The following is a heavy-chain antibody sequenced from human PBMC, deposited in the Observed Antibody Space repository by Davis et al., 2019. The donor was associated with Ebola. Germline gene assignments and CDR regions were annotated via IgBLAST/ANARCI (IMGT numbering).Heavy chain of an antibody. V-gene: IGHV3-21*06. Sequence: GGSLRLSCAVSTFTFSTYSMNWVRQAPGKGLEWVSSISGSGFYMYYADSVKGRFTISRDNAKNSLYLQLNSLRAEDTAVYYCAGGKDSSGWYGDDAFDFWGQGTMVTVSS. CDR2: ISGSGFYM. D-gene: IGHD6-19*01. J-gene: IGHJ3*01. CDR1: TFTFSTYS. CDR3: AGGKDSSGWYGDDAFDF.